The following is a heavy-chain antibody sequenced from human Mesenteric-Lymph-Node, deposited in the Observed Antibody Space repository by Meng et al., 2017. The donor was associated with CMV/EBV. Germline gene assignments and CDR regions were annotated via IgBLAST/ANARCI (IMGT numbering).Heavy chain of an antibody. CDR3: ARGGPASTDWYLDL. J-gene: IGHJ2*01. Sequence: ASVKVSCKASGYTFTSYDINWVRQATGQGLEWMGWMNPNSGHTGYAQKFQGRVTMTGSTSISTAYMELSSLRSEDTAVYYCARGGPASTDWYLDLWGRGTLVTVSS. D-gene: IGHD2-2*01. CDR2: MNPNSGHT. V-gene: IGHV1-8*01. CDR1: GYTFTSYD.